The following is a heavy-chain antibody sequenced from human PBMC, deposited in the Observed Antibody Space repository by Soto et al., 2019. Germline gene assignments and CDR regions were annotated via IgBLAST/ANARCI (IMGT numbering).Heavy chain of an antibody. V-gene: IGHV3-30*18. J-gene: IGHJ4*02. D-gene: IGHD6-19*01. CDR1: GFTFSSYG. CDR3: AKDFDRIAVAGYFDY. Sequence: PGGSLRLSCAASGFTFSSYGMHWVRQAPGKGLEWVAVISYDGSNKYYADSVKGRFTISRDNSKNTLYLQMNSLRAEDTAVYYCAKDFDRIAVAGYFDYWGQGNLVTVS. CDR2: ISYDGSNK.